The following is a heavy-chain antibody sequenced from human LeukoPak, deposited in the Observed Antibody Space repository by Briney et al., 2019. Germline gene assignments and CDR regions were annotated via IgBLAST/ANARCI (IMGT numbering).Heavy chain of an antibody. V-gene: IGHV3-23*01. CDR2: IRGSGGST. Sequence: PGGSLRLSCAASGFTFNCYAMSWVRLAPGEGLEWVSAIRGSGGSTYYADSVKGRFTISRDNSKNTLYLQMNRVRAEDTAVYYCARGGLGGTLDYWGQGTLVTVSS. CDR3: ARGGLGGTLDY. J-gene: IGHJ4*02. CDR1: GFTFNCYA. D-gene: IGHD6-19*01.